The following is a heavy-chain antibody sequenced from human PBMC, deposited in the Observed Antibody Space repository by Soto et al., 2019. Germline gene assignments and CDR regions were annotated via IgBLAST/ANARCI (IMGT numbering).Heavy chain of an antibody. CDR3: AKDPGYGDYPRDAFEV. Sequence: ESGGGVVQPGRSLRLSCAASGFTFNNNGMHWVRQAPGKGLEWVAVISYDGSNEYYADSVKGRFTISRDNSKNTLYLQMTSLRPEDTAVYYCAKDPGYGDYPRDAFEVWGQGTMLTVSS. D-gene: IGHD4-17*01. CDR1: GFTFNNNG. V-gene: IGHV3-30*18. CDR2: ISYDGSNE. J-gene: IGHJ3*01.